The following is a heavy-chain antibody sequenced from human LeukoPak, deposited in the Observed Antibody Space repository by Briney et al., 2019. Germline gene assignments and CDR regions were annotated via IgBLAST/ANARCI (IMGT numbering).Heavy chain of an antibody. D-gene: IGHD6-19*01. CDR2: IYTSGST. CDR3: ARVTRAVAGTDY. V-gene: IGHV4-61*02. J-gene: IGHJ4*02. Sequence: SETLSLTCTVSGGSISSGSYYWSWIRQPAGKGLEWIGRIYTSGSTTYHPSLKSRVTISVDTSKNQFSLKLSSVTAADTAVYYCARVTRAVAGTDYWGQGTLVTVSS. CDR1: GGSISSGSYY.